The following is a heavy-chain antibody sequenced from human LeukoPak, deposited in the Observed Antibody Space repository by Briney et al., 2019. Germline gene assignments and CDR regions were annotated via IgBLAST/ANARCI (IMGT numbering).Heavy chain of an antibody. J-gene: IGHJ4*02. V-gene: IGHV3-48*01. CDR3: ARDGGKSYEIDY. Sequence: GGSLRLSGVVSGFPFTNNPMNWVRQAPGKGLEWVSYISNDITTTYYAESVKGRFTISRDNARNSLYLQMNSLRVEDTAVYYCARDGGKSYEIDYWGQGTLVTVSS. CDR2: ISNDITTT. CDR1: GFPFTNNP. D-gene: IGHD5-18*01.